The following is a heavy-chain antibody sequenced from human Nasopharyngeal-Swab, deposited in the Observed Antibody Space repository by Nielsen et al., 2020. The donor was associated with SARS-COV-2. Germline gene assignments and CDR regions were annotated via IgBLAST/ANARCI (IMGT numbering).Heavy chain of an antibody. J-gene: IGHJ4*02. CDR1: GGSISSYY. D-gene: IGHD2-15*01. CDR3: ASYSRLLGLFDY. Sequence: SETLSLTCTVSGGSISSYYWSWIRQPPGKGLEWIGYIYYSGSTNYKPSLKSRVTISVDTSKNQISLKLSYVTAADTAVYYCASYSRLLGLFDYWGQGTLVTVSS. V-gene: IGHV4-59*01. CDR2: IYYSGST.